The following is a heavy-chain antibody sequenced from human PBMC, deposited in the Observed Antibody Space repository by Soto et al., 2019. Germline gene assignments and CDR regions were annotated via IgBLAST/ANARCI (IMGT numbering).Heavy chain of an antibody. CDR1: GFDVTTNC. J-gene: IGHJ4*02. CDR2: VCTGGAT. Sequence: PGGSLRLSCVGSGFDVTTNCMRWVRQAPGKGLECLSIVCTGGATHYADSVKGRFTISRDSSKNTVHLQMNNVRAEDTAVYYCVRDKRTISGIFPGYWGQGAQVTVSS. CDR3: VRDKRTISGIFPGY. V-gene: IGHV3-53*01. D-gene: IGHD1-1*01.